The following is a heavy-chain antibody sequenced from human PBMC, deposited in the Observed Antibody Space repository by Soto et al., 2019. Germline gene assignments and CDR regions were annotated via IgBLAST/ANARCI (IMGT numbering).Heavy chain of an antibody. CDR1: GFTFNSYA. Sequence: GGSLRLSCAASGFTFNSYAMSWVRQAPGKGLEWVSIISGSGGNTFYADSVKGRFTISRDHSKNTLYLQMKSLRAEDTAVYYCARDLSPLSTVTTGYYFDYWGQGTLVTVSS. CDR3: ARDLSPLSTVTTGYYFDY. V-gene: IGHV3-23*01. J-gene: IGHJ4*02. D-gene: IGHD4-17*01. CDR2: ISGSGGNT.